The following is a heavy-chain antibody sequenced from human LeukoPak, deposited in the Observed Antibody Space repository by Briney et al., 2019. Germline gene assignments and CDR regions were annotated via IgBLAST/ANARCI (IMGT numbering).Heavy chain of an antibody. CDR2: IYYSGST. J-gene: IGHJ4*02. Sequence: SETLSLTCTVSGGSISSSSYYWGWIRQPPGKGLEWIGSIYYSGSTYYNPSPKSRVTISVDTSKNQFSLKLSSVTAADTAVYYCARDRRGGWDFDYWGQGTLVTVSS. V-gene: IGHV4-39*07. D-gene: IGHD3-16*01. CDR3: ARDRRGGWDFDY. CDR1: GGSISSSSYY.